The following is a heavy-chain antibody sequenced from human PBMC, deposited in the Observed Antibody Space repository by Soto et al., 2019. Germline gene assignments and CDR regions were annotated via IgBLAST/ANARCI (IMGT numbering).Heavy chain of an antibody. D-gene: IGHD3-10*01. J-gene: IGHJ6*02. Sequence: SETLSLTCTVSGGSISSGGYYWSWIRQHPGKGPEWIGYIYYSGSTYYNPSLKGRVTISVDTSKNQFSLKLSSVTAADTAVYYCARYLSYGSGSYPFYYYGMDVWGQGTTVTVSS. CDR3: ARYLSYGSGSYPFYYYGMDV. V-gene: IGHV4-31*03. CDR1: GGSISSGGYY. CDR2: IYYSGST.